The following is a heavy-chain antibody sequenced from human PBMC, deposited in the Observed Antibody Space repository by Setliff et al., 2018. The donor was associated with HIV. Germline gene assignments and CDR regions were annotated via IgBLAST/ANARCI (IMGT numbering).Heavy chain of an antibody. Sequence: GESLKISCKGSGYTFTTYWIGWVRQMPGKGLEGMGIIYPGDSETRYSLSFQGQVTISTDKSISTAYLQWSSLKASDTAMYYCARSGKAVGSAGLGTFDIWGQGTMVTVSS. CDR3: ARSGKAVGSAGLGTFDI. CDR2: IYPGDSET. CDR1: GYTFTTYW. D-gene: IGHD6-19*01. J-gene: IGHJ3*02. V-gene: IGHV5-51*01.